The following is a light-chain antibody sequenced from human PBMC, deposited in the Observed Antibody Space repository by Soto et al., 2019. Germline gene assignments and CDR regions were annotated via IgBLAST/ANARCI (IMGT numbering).Light chain of an antibody. V-gene: IGLV2-14*01. Sequence: QSVLTQPASVSGAAGHAITLTCTGTSSDAVGYNYVSWYQQHPGKAPKLTIYDVSNRPSGVSNRFSGSKSGNPASLTISGIQAEDEDDYYCSSHKSSSSLVFGTGTKVTVL. J-gene: IGLJ1*01. CDR1: SSDAVGYNY. CDR2: DVS. CDR3: SSHKSSSSLV.